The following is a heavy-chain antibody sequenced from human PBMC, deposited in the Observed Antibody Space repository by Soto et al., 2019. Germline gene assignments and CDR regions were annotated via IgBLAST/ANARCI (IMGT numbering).Heavy chain of an antibody. V-gene: IGHV3-53*01. Sequence: PGGSLRLSCAASGLTVSGKKYVAWVRQAPGKGLEWVSALYDVDGSFYADSVKGRFTTSSDSSKTTVYLQMNGLRPDDTAVYYCATWHEREHAYDVWGQGTTGTVS. J-gene: IGHJ3*01. CDR3: ATWHEREHAYDV. CDR1: GLTVSGKKY. D-gene: IGHD1-1*01. CDR2: LYDVDGS.